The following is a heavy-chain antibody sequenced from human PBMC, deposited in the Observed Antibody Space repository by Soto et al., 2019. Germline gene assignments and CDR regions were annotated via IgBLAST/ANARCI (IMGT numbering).Heavy chain of an antibody. CDR1: GGSISSSSYY. D-gene: IGHD3-10*01. CDR3: ARQGFGQLHGLVDV. CDR2: IYYSGNI. Sequence: SETLSLTCTVSGGSISSSSYYWGWIRQPPGKGLEWIGTIYYSGNIYYNPSLKSRVTMSVDTSKNQFSLKVNSVTAADTALYYCARQGFGQLHGLVDVWGPGTTVTAP. J-gene: IGHJ6*02. V-gene: IGHV4-39*01.